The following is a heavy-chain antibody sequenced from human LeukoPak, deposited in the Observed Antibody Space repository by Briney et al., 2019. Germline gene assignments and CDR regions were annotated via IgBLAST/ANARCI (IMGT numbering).Heavy chain of an antibody. J-gene: IGHJ4*02. V-gene: IGHV3-48*04. D-gene: IGHD2-21*02. Sequence: GGSLRLSCAASGFTFSSYSMNWVRQAPGKGLEWVSYISSSSSTIYYADSVKGRFTISRDNAKNTLYLQMNSLRADDSAVYYCTANFDHWGQGILVTVSS. CDR3: TANFDH. CDR1: GFTFSSYS. CDR2: ISSSSSTI.